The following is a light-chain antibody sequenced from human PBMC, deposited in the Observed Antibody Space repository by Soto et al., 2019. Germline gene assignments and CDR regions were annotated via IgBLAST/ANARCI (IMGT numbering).Light chain of an antibody. CDR3: SSYTSRTTLV. V-gene: IGLV2-14*01. Sequence: QSALTQPASVSGSPGQSITISCTGTSSDVGGYNYVSWYQQHPGKAPKLMIYDVGNRPSGVSNRFSGSKSGNTASLTISGLQAEDEADYYCSSYTSRTTLVFGGGTKLTVL. CDR1: SSDVGGYNY. J-gene: IGLJ2*01. CDR2: DVG.